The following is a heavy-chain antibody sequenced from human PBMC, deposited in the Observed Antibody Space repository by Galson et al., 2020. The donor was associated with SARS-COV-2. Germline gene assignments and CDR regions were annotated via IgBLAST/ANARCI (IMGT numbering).Heavy chain of an antibody. CDR1: GGTFSSYA. V-gene: IGHV1-69*06. CDR3: ARDRWDYYDSSTATIYYYGMDV. CDR2: IIPIFGTA. D-gene: IGHD3-22*01. Sequence: SVKVSCKASGGTFSSYAISWVRQAPGQGLEWMGGIIPIFGTANYAQKFQGRVTITADKSTSTAYMELSSLRSEDTAVYYCARDRWDYYDSSTATIYYYGMDVWGQGTTVTVSS. J-gene: IGHJ6*02.